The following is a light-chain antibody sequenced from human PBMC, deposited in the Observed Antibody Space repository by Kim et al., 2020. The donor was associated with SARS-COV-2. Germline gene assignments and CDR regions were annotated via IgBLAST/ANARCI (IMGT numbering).Light chain of an antibody. CDR3: QQHSNWPLT. Sequence: DIVLTQSPATLSLSPGERATLSCRASQSVTRFLTWYQQKPGQAPRLLIYDASNRATGIPARFSGSGSGTDFTLTISSLEPEDFAVYYCQQHSNWPLTFGGGTKVDIK. CDR2: DAS. V-gene: IGKV3-11*01. J-gene: IGKJ4*01. CDR1: QSVTRF.